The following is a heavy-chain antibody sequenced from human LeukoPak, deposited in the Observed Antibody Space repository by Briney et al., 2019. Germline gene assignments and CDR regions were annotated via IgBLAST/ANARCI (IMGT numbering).Heavy chain of an antibody. CDR1: GFTFSDYY. D-gene: IGHD6-13*01. J-gene: IGHJ4*02. V-gene: IGHV3-11*04. CDR2: ISSSGSTI. CDR3: SKELAVADFFDY. Sequence: PGGSLRLSCAASGFTFSDYYMSWIRQAPGKGLEWVSYISSSGSTIYYADSVKGRFTISRDNSKNTLFLQMNSLRAEDTAVYFCSKELAVADFFDYWGQGTLVTVSS.